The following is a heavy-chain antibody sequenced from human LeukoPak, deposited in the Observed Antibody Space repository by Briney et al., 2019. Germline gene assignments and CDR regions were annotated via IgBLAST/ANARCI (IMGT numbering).Heavy chain of an antibody. Sequence: MTSETLSLTCAVSGGSISSSNWWSWVRQPPGKGLEWIGEIYHSGSTNYNPSLKSRVTISVDKSKNQFSLKLSSVTAADTAVYYCARETPSAYCGGDCSTPFDYWGQGTLVTVSS. CDR3: ARETPSAYCGGDCSTPFDY. D-gene: IGHD2-21*02. CDR1: GGSISSSNW. V-gene: IGHV4-4*02. J-gene: IGHJ4*02. CDR2: IYHSGST.